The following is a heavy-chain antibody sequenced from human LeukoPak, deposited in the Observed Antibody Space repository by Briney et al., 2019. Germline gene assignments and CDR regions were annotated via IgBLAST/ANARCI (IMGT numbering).Heavy chain of an antibody. Sequence: SETLSLTCTVSGVSGGSISSDYWTWIRQPPGKGLEWIGFLYHTENTNYNPSLRSRVTISVDTSKNQFSLKLSSVTAADTAVYYCASQDYGDYYGMDVWGQGTTVTVSS. D-gene: IGHD4-17*01. V-gene: IGHV4-59*08. J-gene: IGHJ6*02. CDR3: ASQDYGDYYGMDV. CDR1: GGSISSDY. CDR2: LYHTENT.